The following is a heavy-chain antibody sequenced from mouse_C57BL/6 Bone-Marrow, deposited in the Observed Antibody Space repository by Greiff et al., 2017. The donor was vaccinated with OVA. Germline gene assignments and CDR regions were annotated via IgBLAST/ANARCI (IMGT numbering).Heavy chain of an antibody. D-gene: IGHD4-1*01. Sequence: EVKLQESGGGLVQPGGSMKLSCVASGFTFSNYWMNWVRQSPEKGLEWVAQIRFKSDNSASHYAEAVKGRFTISRDDSKRSVYLQMNNLRAEDSGIYYCTGTGTFADWGQGTLVTVSA. J-gene: IGHJ3*01. CDR2: IRFKSDNSAS. V-gene: IGHV6-3*01. CDR3: TGTGTFAD. CDR1: GFTFSNYW.